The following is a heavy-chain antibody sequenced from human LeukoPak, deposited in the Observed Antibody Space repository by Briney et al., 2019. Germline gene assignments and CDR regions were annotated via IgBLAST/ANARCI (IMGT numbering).Heavy chain of an antibody. CDR3: ARNGGRVSSGWYRNRHDWFDP. D-gene: IGHD6-19*01. CDR1: GYTFTGYY. V-gene: IGHV1-2*02. Sequence: GASVKVSCKASGYTFTGYYMHWVRQAPGQGLEWMGWINPNSGGTNYAQKFQGRVTMTRDTSISTAYMELSRLRSDDTAVYYCARNGGRVSSGWYRNRHDWFDPWGQGTLVTVSS. CDR2: INPNSGGT. J-gene: IGHJ5*02.